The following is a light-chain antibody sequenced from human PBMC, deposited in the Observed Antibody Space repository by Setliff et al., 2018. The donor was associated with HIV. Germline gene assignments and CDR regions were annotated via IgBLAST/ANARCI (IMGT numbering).Light chain of an antibody. CDR1: QNLFYSSDNKNF. V-gene: IGKV4-1*01. Sequence: DIVMTQSPDSLAVSLGERATINCKSSQNLFYSSDNKNFLAWYQQKPGQPPKLLIYWASTRESGVPDRFSGSGSGTDFTLTISSLQAEDVAVYYCQQYFTSPYNFGQGTKVDIQ. CDR3: QQYFTSPYN. CDR2: WAS. J-gene: IGKJ2*01.